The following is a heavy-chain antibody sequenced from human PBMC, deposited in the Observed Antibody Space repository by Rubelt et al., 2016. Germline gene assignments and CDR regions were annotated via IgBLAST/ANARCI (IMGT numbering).Heavy chain of an antibody. D-gene: IGHD3-22*01. CDR2: ILRSGTT. Sequence: QVQLQESGPGLVKPSETLSLTCTVSSYSISRGFYWGWIRQPPGQGLEWVASILRSGTTYSNPSLQRRITITVDTSKHQFSLNLSSWTAADTAGYYCARAPFAYYHDTTGSALFDYWGQGTLVTVSS. CDR1: SYSISRGFY. CDR3: ARAPFAYYHDTTGSALFDY. V-gene: IGHV4-38-2*02. J-gene: IGHJ4*02.